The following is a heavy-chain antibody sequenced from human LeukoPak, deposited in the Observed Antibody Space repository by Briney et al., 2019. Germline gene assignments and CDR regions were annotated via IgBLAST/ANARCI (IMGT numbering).Heavy chain of an antibody. CDR1: EDTFTTYW. V-gene: IGHV5-51*01. D-gene: IGHD1-1*01. Sequence: GESLKISCNVSEDTFTTYWIAWVRQMPGKGLEWMGIIYPADSDTRYSPSFQGQVTISVDKSISTAYLQWSSLKASDTAIYYCAGRGTGTTLAFDYWGQGTLVTVSS. J-gene: IGHJ4*02. CDR3: AGRGTGTTLAFDY. CDR2: IYPADSDT.